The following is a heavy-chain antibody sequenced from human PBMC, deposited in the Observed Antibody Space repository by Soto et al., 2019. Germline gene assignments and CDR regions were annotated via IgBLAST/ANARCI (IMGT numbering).Heavy chain of an antibody. J-gene: IGHJ4*02. Sequence: QVLLQESGPGLVQPSWTLSLSCVVTGVSIGSNYYWGWVRQPLGKGLEWIGDMSNIWSVKYNQSLKSCCNISIDKSQNQFTLKLSSVTAADTVVYYCARSLRWYAIEYWGQGTLVLVSS. V-gene: IGHV4-4*02. CDR2: MSNIWSV. D-gene: IGHD6-13*01. CDR3: ARSLRWYAIEY. CDR1: GVSIGSNYY.